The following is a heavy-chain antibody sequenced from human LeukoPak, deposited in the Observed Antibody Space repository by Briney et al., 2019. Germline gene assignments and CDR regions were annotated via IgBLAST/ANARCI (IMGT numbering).Heavy chain of an antibody. CDR2: ISYDGSNK. V-gene: IGHV3-30-3*01. CDR1: GFTFSSYA. D-gene: IGHD3-10*01. Sequence: GGSLRLSCAASGFTFSSYAMHWVRQAPGKGLEWVAVISYDGSNKYYADSVKGRFTISRGNSKNTLYLQMNSLRAEDTAVYYCARDRGCGLPQHWGQGTLVTVSS. CDR3: ARDRGCGLPQH. J-gene: IGHJ1*01.